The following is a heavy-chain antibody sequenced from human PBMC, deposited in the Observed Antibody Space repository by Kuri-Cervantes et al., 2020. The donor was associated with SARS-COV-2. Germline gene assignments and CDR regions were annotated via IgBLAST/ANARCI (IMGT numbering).Heavy chain of an antibody. CDR1: GGAFSGYY. Sequence: ESLKISCAVSGGAFSGYYWTWLRQPPGKGLEWSGEINHSGSTNYHPSLKRRVTISVDTSKNQFYLKLSPVTAADTAVYYCARFGRYSSSWYYFDYWGQGTLVTVSS. CDR3: ARFGRYSSSWYYFDY. D-gene: IGHD6-13*01. V-gene: IGHV4-34*01. J-gene: IGHJ4*02. CDR2: INHSGST.